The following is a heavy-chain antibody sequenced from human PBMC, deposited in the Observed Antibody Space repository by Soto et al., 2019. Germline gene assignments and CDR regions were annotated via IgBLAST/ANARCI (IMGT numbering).Heavy chain of an antibody. J-gene: IGHJ6*02. D-gene: IGHD5-12*01. Sequence: PGGSLRLSCVGSGFTFSSYWMDWVRQTPGKGLEWVATIKADGTEKYYVDSVKGRFTFSRDNAKTSVYLEMNSLRAEDTAVYYCVTAVRGYNANGDLWGQGTTVTVSS. CDR2: IKADGTEK. CDR3: VTAVRGYNANGDL. V-gene: IGHV3-7*03. CDR1: GFTFSSYW.